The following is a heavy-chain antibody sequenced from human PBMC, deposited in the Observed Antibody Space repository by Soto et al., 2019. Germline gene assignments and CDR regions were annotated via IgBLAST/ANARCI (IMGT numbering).Heavy chain of an antibody. CDR3: ARLGGYCSTTSCYGFYGMDV. D-gene: IGHD2-2*01. CDR1: GGSISSGPYS. Sequence: QLQLQESGPGLVKPSETLSLTCTVSGGSISSGPYSWGWIRQPPGEGLEWIGTFHYSENTYYNPSLESRVTLSVDTSKNQSSLKVTSVTVADTAIYYCARLGGYCSTTSCYGFYGMDVWGQGTTVIVSS. J-gene: IGHJ6*02. CDR2: FHYSENT. V-gene: IGHV4-39*01.